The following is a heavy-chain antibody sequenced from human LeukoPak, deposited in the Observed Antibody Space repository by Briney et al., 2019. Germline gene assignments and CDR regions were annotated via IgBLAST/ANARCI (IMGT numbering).Heavy chain of an antibody. V-gene: IGHV3-9*01. Sequence: GGSLRLSWAASGFTFDDYAMHWVRQAAGKGLEWVSGISWNSGSIGYADSVKGRFTISRDNAKNSLYLQMNSLRAEDTALYYCAKDSGPILLWLGGWGQGTLVTVSS. CDR2: ISWNSGSI. CDR1: GFTFDDYA. CDR3: AKDSGPILLWLGG. D-gene: IGHD3-10*01. J-gene: IGHJ4*02.